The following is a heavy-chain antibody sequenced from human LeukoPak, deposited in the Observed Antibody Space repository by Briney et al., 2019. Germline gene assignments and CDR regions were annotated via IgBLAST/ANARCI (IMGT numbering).Heavy chain of an antibody. CDR1: GGTFSSYA. J-gene: IGHJ4*02. Sequence: ASVKVSCKASGGTFSSYAISWVRQAPGQGLEWMGRIIPILGIANYAQKFQGRVTITADKSTSTAHMELSSLRSEDTAAYYCARGSGIAAAGHFDYWGQGTLVTVSS. D-gene: IGHD6-13*01. CDR3: ARGSGIAAAGHFDY. CDR2: IIPILGIA. V-gene: IGHV1-69*04.